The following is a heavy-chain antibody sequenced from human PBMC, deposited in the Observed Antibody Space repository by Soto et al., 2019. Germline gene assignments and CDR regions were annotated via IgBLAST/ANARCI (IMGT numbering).Heavy chain of an antibody. CDR3: AREHPDDRSGDYSWNY. Sequence: SSVKVSCKASGGPFRSYAISWVRQAPGQGLEWMGGIIPIFGTANYAQKFQGRVTITADESTSTAYMELSILRSEETAVYYCAREHPDDRSGDYSWNYWGQGTLVTVSS. J-gene: IGHJ4*02. D-gene: IGHD3-22*01. CDR1: GGPFRSYA. CDR2: IIPIFGTA. V-gene: IGHV1-69*13.